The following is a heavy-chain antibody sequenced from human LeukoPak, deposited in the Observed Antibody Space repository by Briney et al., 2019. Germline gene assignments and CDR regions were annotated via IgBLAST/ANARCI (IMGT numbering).Heavy chain of an antibody. CDR2: IYPRDGST. CDR3: ARDQEGFDY. CDR1: GYTFTSNY. V-gene: IGHV1-46*01. Sequence: ASVKVSCKASGYTFTSNYIHWVRQAPGQGLEWMGMIYPRDGSTSYAQKFQGRVTVTRDTFTSTVHMELSGLRSEDTAVYYCARDQEGFDYWGQGTLVTVSS. J-gene: IGHJ4*02.